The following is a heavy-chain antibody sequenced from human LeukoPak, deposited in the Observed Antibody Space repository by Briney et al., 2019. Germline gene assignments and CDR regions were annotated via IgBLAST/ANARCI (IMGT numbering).Heavy chain of an antibody. D-gene: IGHD3-10*01. CDR2: IYYSGST. CDR3: ARHHAVWFGALDY. Sequence: PSETLSLTCAVYGGSFSGYYWSWIRQPPGKGLEWIGSIYYSGSTYYNPSLKSRVTISVDTSKNQFSLKLSSVTAADTAVYYCARHHAVWFGALDYWGQGTLVTVSS. CDR1: GGSFSGYY. J-gene: IGHJ4*02. V-gene: IGHV4-34*01.